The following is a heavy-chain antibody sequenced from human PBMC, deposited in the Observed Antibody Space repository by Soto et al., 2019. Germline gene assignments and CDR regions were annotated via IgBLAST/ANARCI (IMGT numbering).Heavy chain of an antibody. V-gene: IGHV3-30-3*01. CDR1: GFTFSSYA. D-gene: IGHD3-9*01. CDR3: AKDGYLDTYYFDY. CDR2: ISYDGISK. J-gene: IGHJ4*02. Sequence: GGSLRLSCAASGFTFSSYAMHWVRQAPGKGLEWVAVISYDGISKHYADSVKGRFSISRDDSENTLYVQMSSLRAEDTAVYYCAKDGYLDTYYFDYWGQGTLVTVSS.